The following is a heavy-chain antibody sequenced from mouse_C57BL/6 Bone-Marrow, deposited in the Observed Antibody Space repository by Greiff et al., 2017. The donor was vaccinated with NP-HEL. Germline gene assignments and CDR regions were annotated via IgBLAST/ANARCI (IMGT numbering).Heavy chain of an antibody. CDR3: AREDFITTVVDYAMDY. CDR1: GYTFTSYW. CDR2: IHPNSGST. Sequence: QVQLQQSGAELVKPGASVKLSCKASGYTFTSYWMHWVKQRPGQGLEWIGMIHPNSGSTNYNEKFKSKATLTVDKSSSTAYMQLSSLTSEDSAVYYCAREDFITTVVDYAMDYWGQGTSVTVSS. J-gene: IGHJ4*01. D-gene: IGHD1-1*01. V-gene: IGHV1-64*01.